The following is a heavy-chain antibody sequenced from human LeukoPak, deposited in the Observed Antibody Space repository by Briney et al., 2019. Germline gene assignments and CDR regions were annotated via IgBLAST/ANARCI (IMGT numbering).Heavy chain of an antibody. V-gene: IGHV3-30-3*01. CDR2: ISYDGSNK. CDR1: GFTFSSYA. Sequence: GGSLRLSCAASGFTFSSYAMHWVRQAPGKGLEWEAVISYDGSNKYYADSVKGRFTISRDNSKNTLYLQMNSLRAEDTAVYYCARGPPFTMVRGVIDYWGQGTLVTVSS. CDR3: ARGPPFTMVRGVIDY. J-gene: IGHJ4*02. D-gene: IGHD3-10*01.